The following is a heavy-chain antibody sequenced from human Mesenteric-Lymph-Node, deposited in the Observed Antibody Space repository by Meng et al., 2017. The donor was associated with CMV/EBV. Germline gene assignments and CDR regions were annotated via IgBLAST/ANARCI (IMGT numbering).Heavy chain of an antibody. CDR2: IYWDDDT. CDR1: GFSLSTCGVG. D-gene: IGHD3-10*01. J-gene: IGHJ4*02. V-gene: IGHV2-5*02. CDR3: ALHGFGESSFDY. Sequence: FSGFSLSTCGVGVGWIRQPPGNALEWLALIYWDDDTRYSPSLKSRLTITKDTSKNQVVLTMTNMDPVDTATYYCALHGFGESSFDYWGQGTLVTVSS.